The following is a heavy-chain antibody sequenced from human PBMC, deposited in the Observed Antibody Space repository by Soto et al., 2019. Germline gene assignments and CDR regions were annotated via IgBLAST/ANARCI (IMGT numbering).Heavy chain of an antibody. Sequence: ASVKVSCKVSGYTLTELSMHWVRQAPGKGLEWMGGFDPEDGETIYAQKFQGRVTITADESTSTAYMELSSLRSEDTAVYYCARGRSVGATYFDYWGQGTLVTVSS. CDR2: FDPEDGET. D-gene: IGHD1-26*01. V-gene: IGHV1-24*01. CDR1: GYTLTELS. J-gene: IGHJ4*02. CDR3: ARGRSVGATYFDY.